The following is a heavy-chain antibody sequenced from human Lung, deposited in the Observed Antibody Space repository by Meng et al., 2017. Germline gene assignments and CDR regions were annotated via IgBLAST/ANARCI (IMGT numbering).Heavy chain of an antibody. V-gene: IGHV3-7*01. CDR1: GFTFSSYW. Sequence: GGSLRLSCAASGFTFSSYWMSWVRQAPGKGLEWVANIKQDGSEKYYVDSVKGRFTISRDNAKNSLYLQMNSLRAEDTAVYYCARGAGYSSGWYVGAFDIWGQGTMVTV. CDR2: IKQDGSEK. D-gene: IGHD6-19*01. J-gene: IGHJ3*02. CDR3: ARGAGYSSGWYVGAFDI.